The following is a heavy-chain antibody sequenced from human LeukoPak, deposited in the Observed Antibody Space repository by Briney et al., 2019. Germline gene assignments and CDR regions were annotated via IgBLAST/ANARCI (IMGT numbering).Heavy chain of an antibody. CDR2: ISGSGGST. CDR1: GFTFSNYA. Sequence: GGSLRLSCAASGFTFSNYAMSWVRQAPGKGLEWVSAISGSGGSTFYPGSVKGRFTISRDNSKNTLYLQMNSLRAEDTAVYYCAKDRRVGATKGLGAFDKWGQGTLVIVSS. V-gene: IGHV3-23*01. CDR3: AKDRRVGATKGLGAFDK. D-gene: IGHD1-26*01. J-gene: IGHJ3*02.